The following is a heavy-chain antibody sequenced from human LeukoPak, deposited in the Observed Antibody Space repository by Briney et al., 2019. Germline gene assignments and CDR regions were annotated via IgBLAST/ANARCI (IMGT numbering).Heavy chain of an antibody. CDR1: GDTFSGYY. J-gene: IGHJ4*02. CDR3: ATGVNFDY. Sequence: GASVKVSCKASGDTFSGYYMHWVRRAPGQGLEWMGWINPNSGATNYEQKFQGRVTMTRDTSITTAYMELSSLRSDDTAIFYCATGVNFDYWGQGTLVTVSS. CDR2: INPNSGAT. V-gene: IGHV1-2*02.